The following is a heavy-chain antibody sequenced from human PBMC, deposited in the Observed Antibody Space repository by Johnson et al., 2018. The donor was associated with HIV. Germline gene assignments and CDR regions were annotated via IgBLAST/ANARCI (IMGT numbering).Heavy chain of an antibody. CDR3: ARGPRGYYNFCGN. CDR2: IYSGGST. V-gene: IGHV3-53*01. D-gene: IGHD3/OR15-3a*01. CDR1: GFNVISNY. J-gene: IGHJ3*01. Sequence: EVQLVESGGGLIQRGGSLRLSCAASGFNVISNYMSWVRQAPGKGLEWVSVIYSGGSTYYADSVKGRFTISRDNSKNTLYLQMNSLRAEDTAVYYCARGPRGYYNFCGNWGQGRLGTVSS.